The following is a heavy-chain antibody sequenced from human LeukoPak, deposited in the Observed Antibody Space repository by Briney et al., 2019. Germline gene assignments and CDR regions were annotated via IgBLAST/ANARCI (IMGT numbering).Heavy chain of an antibody. CDR2: IKQDGSEK. J-gene: IGHJ4*02. D-gene: IGHD1-1*01. CDR1: GGSISSSSYY. CDR3: AREAPYLIRQQLVRLLDF. V-gene: IGHV3-7*01. Sequence: ETLSLTCTVSGGSISSSSYYWGWVRQAPGKGLEWVANIKQDGSEKYYVDSVKGRFTISRDNAKNSLYLQMNSLRAEDTAVYYCAREAPYLIRQQLVRLLDFWGQGTLVTVSS.